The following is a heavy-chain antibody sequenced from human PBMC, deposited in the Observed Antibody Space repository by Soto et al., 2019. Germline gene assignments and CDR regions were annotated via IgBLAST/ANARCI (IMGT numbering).Heavy chain of an antibody. CDR1: GGSISSYY. CDR3: ARAYCGGDCYHENWFDP. V-gene: IGHV4-59*01. CDR2: IYYSGST. D-gene: IGHD2-21*02. Sequence: PSETLSLTCTVSGGSISSYYWSWIRQPPGKGLEWIGYIYYSGSTNYNPSLKSRVTISVDTSKNQFSLKLSSVTAADTAVYYCARAYCGGDCYHENWFDPWGQGTLVTVSS. J-gene: IGHJ5*02.